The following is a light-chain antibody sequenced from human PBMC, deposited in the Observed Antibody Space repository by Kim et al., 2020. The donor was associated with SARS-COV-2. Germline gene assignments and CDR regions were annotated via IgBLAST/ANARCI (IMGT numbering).Light chain of an antibody. Sequence: DIQLTQSPSFLSASVGDRVTITCRASQGISSYLAWYQQKPGKAPKLLIYAASTLQSGVPSRFSGSGSGTEFTLTISSLQPEDFATYYCQQLNSYPLFGGGTKLEI. CDR3: QQLNSYPL. V-gene: IGKV1-9*01. CDR1: QGISSY. J-gene: IGKJ4*01. CDR2: AAS.